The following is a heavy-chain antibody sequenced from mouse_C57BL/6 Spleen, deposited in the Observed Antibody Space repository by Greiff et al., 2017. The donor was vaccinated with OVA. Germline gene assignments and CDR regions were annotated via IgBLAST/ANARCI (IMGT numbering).Heavy chain of an antibody. J-gene: IGHJ1*03. CDR1: GYTFTDYY. D-gene: IGHD1-1*01. Sequence: QLKESGAELVRPGASVKLSCKASGYTFTDYYINWVKQRPGQGLEWIARIYPGSGNTYYNEKFKGKATLTAEKSSSTAYMQLSSLTSEDSAVYFCARDYGSSYGWYFDVWGTGTTVTVSS. CDR3: ARDYGSSYGWYFDV. CDR2: IYPGSGNT. V-gene: IGHV1-76*01.